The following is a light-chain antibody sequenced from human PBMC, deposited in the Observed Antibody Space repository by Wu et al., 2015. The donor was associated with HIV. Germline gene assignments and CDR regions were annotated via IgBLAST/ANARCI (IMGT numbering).Light chain of an antibody. CDR1: RMLTTT. CDR2: TIS. V-gene: IGKV3-11*01. Sequence: SLSPRGKSHPLLAGPVRMLTTTLAWYQQKPTARLPRLLVYTISNRAKGIPARFTGSGSGTDFTLTIDSLEPEDFAVYYCQQRRTWPLTFGQGTRLEAK. J-gene: IGKJ5*01. CDR3: QQRRTWPLT.